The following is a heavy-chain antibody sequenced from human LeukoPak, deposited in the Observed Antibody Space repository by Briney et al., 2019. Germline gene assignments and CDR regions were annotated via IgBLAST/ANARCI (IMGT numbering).Heavy chain of an antibody. CDR1: GFTFSMNG. J-gene: IGHJ4*02. CDR2: LSYDGKNV. V-gene: IGHV3-30*03. D-gene: IGHD6-19*01. CDR3: ARDGVSSGWPLDF. Sequence: SGRSLRLSCAASGFTFSMNGMHWVRQAPGKGPEWVAVLSYDGKNVGYADSVKGRLTISRDNSKNTLYLQMNSLRPGDTAVYYCARDGVSSGWPLDFWGQGTLVTVSS.